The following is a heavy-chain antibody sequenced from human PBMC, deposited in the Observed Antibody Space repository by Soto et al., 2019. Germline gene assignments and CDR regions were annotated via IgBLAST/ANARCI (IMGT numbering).Heavy chain of an antibody. D-gene: IGHD4-17*01. V-gene: IGHV3-23*01. CDR3: AKERATTTGFDY. Sequence: LGWSLRLSCAASGFTFSRDGMSWVRQAPGKGLEWVSLITDNGGSTYYADSVKGRFTISRDNTKNTLFLQMNSLRAEDTAVYYCAKERATTTGFDYWGQGALVTVSA. CDR1: GFTFSRDG. CDR2: ITDNGGST. J-gene: IGHJ4*02.